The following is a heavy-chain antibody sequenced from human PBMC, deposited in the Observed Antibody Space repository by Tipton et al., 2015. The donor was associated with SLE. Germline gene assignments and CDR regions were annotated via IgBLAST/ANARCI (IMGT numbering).Heavy chain of an antibody. V-gene: IGHV4-38-2*02. CDR3: VRDKRYFDSPVKY. Sequence: TLSLTCNVSGYSIRNGYYWGWIRQAPGKGLEWTGTIHHSGITYYNPSLKSRVTISVDTSKNQFSLKLTSVTAADTAVYYCVRDKRYFDSPVKYWGQGILVTVSS. D-gene: IGHD3-9*01. J-gene: IGHJ4*02. CDR1: GYSIRNGYY. CDR2: IHHSGIT.